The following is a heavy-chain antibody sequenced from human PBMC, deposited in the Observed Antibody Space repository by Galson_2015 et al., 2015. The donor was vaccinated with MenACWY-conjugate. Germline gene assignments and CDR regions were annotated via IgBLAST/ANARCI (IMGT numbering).Heavy chain of an antibody. CDR2: IKDDGSQK. CDR3: ARDYQNY. Sequence: SLRLSCAASGFTFSSYWMSWVRQAPGKGLEWVASIKDDGSQKQYVDSVEGRFSISRDNAKNSLYLQMNSLSAEDTALYYCARDYQNYWGQGTLVTVSS. CDR1: GFTFSSYW. D-gene: IGHD3-16*02. V-gene: IGHV3-7*03. J-gene: IGHJ4*02.